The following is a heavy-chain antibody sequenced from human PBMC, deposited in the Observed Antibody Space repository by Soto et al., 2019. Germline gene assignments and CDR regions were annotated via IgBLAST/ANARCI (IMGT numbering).Heavy chain of an antibody. CDR3: ARDEMIVAGYFDY. Sequence: QVQLVESGGGVVQPGRSLRLSCAASGFTFSSYGMHWVRQAPGKGLEWVAGIWYDGSNKYYADSVKDRFTISRDNSKNTLYLQMNSLRAEDTAVYYCARDEMIVAGYFDYWGQGTLVTVSS. J-gene: IGHJ4*02. CDR1: GFTFSSYG. CDR2: IWYDGSNK. V-gene: IGHV3-33*01. D-gene: IGHD3-22*01.